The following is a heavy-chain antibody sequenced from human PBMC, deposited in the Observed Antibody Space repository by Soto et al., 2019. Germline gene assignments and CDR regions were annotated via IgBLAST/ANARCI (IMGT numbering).Heavy chain of an antibody. CDR3: ARSLVGTTNDY. D-gene: IGHD1-26*01. CDR1: GYTFTSYA. Sequence: ASVKVSCKASGYTFTSYAMHWVRQAPGQRLEWMGWINAGNGNTKYSQKFQGRVTINRDTSTSTDYMELSSLRSEDTAVYYCARSLVGTTNDYWGQGTLVTVSS. J-gene: IGHJ4*02. CDR2: INAGNGNT. V-gene: IGHV1-3*01.